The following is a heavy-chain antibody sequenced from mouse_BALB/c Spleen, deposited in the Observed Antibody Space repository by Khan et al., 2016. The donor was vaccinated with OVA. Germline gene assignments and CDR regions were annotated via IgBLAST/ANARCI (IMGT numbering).Heavy chain of an antibody. J-gene: IGHJ2*01. D-gene: IGHD1-1*01. CDR2: ILPGSGST. Sequence: VQLQESGAELMKPGASVKISCKATGYTFSSYWIEWVKQRPGHGLEWIGEILPGSGSTNYNEKFKGKATFTADTSSNPAYMQLSSLTSEDSAVLYGARDYGSTIDYWGKGTTLTVSS. V-gene: IGHV1-9*01. CDR1: GYTFSSYW. CDR3: ARDYGSTIDY.